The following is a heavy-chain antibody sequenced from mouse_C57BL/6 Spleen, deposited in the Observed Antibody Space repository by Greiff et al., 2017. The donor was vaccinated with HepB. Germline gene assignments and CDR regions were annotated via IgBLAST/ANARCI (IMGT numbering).Heavy chain of an antibody. CDR1: GFNIKDDY. V-gene: IGHV14-4*01. J-gene: IGHJ2*01. Sequence: VQLQQSGAELVRPGASVKLSCTASGFNIKDDYMHWVKQRPEQGLEWIGWFDPENGDTEYASKFQGKATITADTSSNTAYLQLSSLTSEDTAVYYCTTLRKRDYWGQGTTLTVSS. CDR2: FDPENGDT. CDR3: TTLRKRDY.